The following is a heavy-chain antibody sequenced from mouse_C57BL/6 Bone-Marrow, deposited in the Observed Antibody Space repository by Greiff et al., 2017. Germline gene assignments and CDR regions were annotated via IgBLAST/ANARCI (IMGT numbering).Heavy chain of an antibody. CDR3: ARHNLYYAMDY. CDR2: ISSGGSYT. CDR1: GFTFSSYG. J-gene: IGHJ4*01. Sequence: EVKLVESGGDLVKPGGSLTLSCAASGFTFSSYGMSWVRQTPDKRLEWVATISSGGSYTYYPDSVKGRFTISRDNTKNTLYLQISSLKSEDTAMYYCARHNLYYAMDYWGQGTSVTVSS. V-gene: IGHV5-6*01.